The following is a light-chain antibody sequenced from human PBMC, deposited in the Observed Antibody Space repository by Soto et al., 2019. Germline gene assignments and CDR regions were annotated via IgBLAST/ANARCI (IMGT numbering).Light chain of an antibody. J-gene: IGLJ2*01. CDR3: SSYSGSTTLGVV. CDR2: DVS. CDR1: ASDVGGYSS. Sequence: QCALTQPASVSGSPGQSSTISCTGTASDVGGYSSVSWYQQLPGKAPKLMIYDVSNRPSGVSSRFSGSKSGSTASLTISGLQAEDEADYYCSSYSGSTTLGVVFGGGTKLTVL. V-gene: IGLV2-14*01.